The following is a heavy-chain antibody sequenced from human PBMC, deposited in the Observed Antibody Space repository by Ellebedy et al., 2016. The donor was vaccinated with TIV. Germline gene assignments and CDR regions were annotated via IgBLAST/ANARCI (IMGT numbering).Heavy chain of an antibody. Sequence: SRDNSKNTLYLQMNSLRAEDTAVYYCARDQGDSSGWSDLYFDYWGQGTLVTVSS. V-gene: IGHV3-30*07. D-gene: IGHD6-19*01. J-gene: IGHJ4*02. CDR3: ARDQGDSSGWSDLYFDY.